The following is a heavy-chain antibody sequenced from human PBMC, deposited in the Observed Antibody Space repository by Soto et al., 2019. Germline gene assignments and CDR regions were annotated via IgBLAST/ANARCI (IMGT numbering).Heavy chain of an antibody. CDR1: GFTFSSYG. Sequence: GGSLRLSCAASGFTFSSYGMHWVRQAPGKGLEWVAVIRCVGSNKYYADSVKGRFTIPRDNSKNTLYLQMNSLRAEDTAVYYCAKHNYDSSSGGFDYWGQGPLVTAS. V-gene: IGHV3-33*06. J-gene: IGHJ4*02. CDR3: AKHNYDSSSGGFDY. D-gene: IGHD3-22*01. CDR2: IRCVGSNK.